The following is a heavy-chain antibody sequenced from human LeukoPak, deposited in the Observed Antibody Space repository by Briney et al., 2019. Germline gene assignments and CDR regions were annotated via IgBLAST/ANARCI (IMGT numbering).Heavy chain of an antibody. J-gene: IGHJ4*02. CDR2: INHSGST. V-gene: IGHV4-39*07. Sequence: SETLSLTCTVSGGSISSSSYYWGWIRQPPGKGLEWIGEINHSGSTNYNPSLKSRITISVDTSKNQFSLKLSSVTAADTAVYYCARRQLWPPNDYWGQGTLVTVSS. CDR3: ARRQLWPPNDY. D-gene: IGHD5-18*01. CDR1: GGSISSSSYY.